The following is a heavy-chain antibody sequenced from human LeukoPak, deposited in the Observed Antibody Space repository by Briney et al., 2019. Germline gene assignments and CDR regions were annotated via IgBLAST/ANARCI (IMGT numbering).Heavy chain of an antibody. CDR2: IYYTGST. CDR3: ASQAFSSSWYSQH. V-gene: IGHV4-59*11. CDR1: GGSISSHY. J-gene: IGHJ1*01. D-gene: IGHD6-13*01. Sequence: KTSETLSLTCTVSGGSISSHYWSWIRQPPGKGLEWIGYIYYTGSTNYNPSLKSRVTISVDTSRNQFSLNVTSVTAADTAVYYCASQAFSSSWYSQHWGQGTLVTVSS.